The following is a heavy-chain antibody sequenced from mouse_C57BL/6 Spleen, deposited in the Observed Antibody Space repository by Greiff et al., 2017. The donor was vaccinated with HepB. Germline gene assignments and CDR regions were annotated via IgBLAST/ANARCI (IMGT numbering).Heavy chain of an antibody. CDR2: IWSGGST. CDR1: GFSLTSYG. J-gene: IGHJ4*01. CDR3: ASQIYYGNYDAMDY. D-gene: IGHD2-1*01. Sequence: VKLQESGPGLVQPSQSLSITCTVSGFSLTSYGVHWVRQSPGKGLEWLGVIWSGGSTDYNAAFISRLSISKDNSKSQVFFKMNSLQADDTSIYYCASQIYYGNYDAMDYWGQGTSVTVSS. V-gene: IGHV2-2*01.